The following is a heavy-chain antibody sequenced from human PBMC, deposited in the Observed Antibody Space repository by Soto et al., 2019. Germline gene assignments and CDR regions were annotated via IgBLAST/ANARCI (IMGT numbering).Heavy chain of an antibody. CDR1: GFTFSSYA. D-gene: IGHD6-19*01. J-gene: IGHJ4*02. Sequence: EVQLLESGGGLLQPGGSLRLSCAASGFTFSSYAMSWVRQAPGKGLEWVSGISASGVSTYYADSVKGLFTISRDNSENTLYLQMNSLRAEDTALYYCAKDRKTGSGWYWDYWGQGTLVTVSS. CDR3: AKDRKTGSGWYWDY. CDR2: ISASGVST. V-gene: IGHV3-23*01.